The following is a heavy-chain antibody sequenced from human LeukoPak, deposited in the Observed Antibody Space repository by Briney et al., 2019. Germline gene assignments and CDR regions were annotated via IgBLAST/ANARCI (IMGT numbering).Heavy chain of an antibody. CDR2: SHDSGST. CDR1: GGSISSVSYY. D-gene: IGHD6-19*01. CDR3: ARVRGSAWYRFDY. Sequence: PSETLSLTCTVSGGSISSVSYYWGWIRQPPGKGLEWIGSSHDSGSTYYNPSLKSRVTISVDTSKNQFSLELTSVTAADTAVYYCARVRGSAWYRFDYWGQGTLVTVSS. J-gene: IGHJ4*02. V-gene: IGHV4-39*01.